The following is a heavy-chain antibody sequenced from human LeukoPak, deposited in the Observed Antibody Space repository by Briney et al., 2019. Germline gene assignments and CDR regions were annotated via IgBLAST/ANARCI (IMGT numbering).Heavy chain of an antibody. J-gene: IGHJ4*02. D-gene: IGHD6-19*01. V-gene: IGHV3-23*01. Sequence: GGSLRLSCAASGFTFSSYAMSWVRQAPGKGLGWVSAISGSGGSTYYADSVKGRFTISRDNSKSTLYLQMNSLRAEDTAVYYCAKGHFPPRSSGWYYFDYWGQGTLVTVSS. CDR3: AKGHFPPRSSGWYYFDY. CDR1: GFTFSSYA. CDR2: ISGSGGST.